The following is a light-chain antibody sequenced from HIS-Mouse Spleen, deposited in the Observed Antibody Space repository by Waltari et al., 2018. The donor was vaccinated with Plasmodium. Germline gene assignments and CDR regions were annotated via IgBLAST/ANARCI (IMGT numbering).Light chain of an antibody. CDR2: KDS. CDR3: QSADSSGTPNWV. Sequence: SYELTQPPSVSVSPGQTARITCSGDALPKQYAYWYQQKPGQAPVLVIYKDSERPSGIPERFSGSSVGTTVTLTSSGVQAEDEADYYCQSADSSGTPNWVFGGGTKLTVL. CDR1: ALPKQY. V-gene: IGLV3-25*03. J-gene: IGLJ3*02.